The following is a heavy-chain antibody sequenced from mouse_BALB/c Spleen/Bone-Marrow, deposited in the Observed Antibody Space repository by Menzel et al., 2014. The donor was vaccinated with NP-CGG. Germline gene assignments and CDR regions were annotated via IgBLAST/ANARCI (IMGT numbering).Heavy chain of an antibody. CDR2: IXXANGNT. J-gene: IGHJ3*01. CDR1: GFNIKDXY. V-gene: IGHV14-3*02. CDR3: ATYYRYDRRFAY. Sequence: XQLQQSGAELVKPGASVKLSCTASGFNIKDXYXHWVXQRPXXGXXWXXXIXXANGNTKYDPKFQGKATITADTSSNTAYLQLSSLTSEDTAVYYCATYYRYDRRFAYWGQGTLVTVSA. D-gene: IGHD2-14*01.